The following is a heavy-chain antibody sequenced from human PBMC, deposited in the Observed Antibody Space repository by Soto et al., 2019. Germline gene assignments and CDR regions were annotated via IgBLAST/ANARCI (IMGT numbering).Heavy chain of an antibody. J-gene: IGHJ4*02. CDR1: GFTFTSSA. CDR2: IVVGSGNT. CDR3: AAHYHSSGWYGHY. D-gene: IGHD6-19*01. Sequence: RASVKVSCKASGFTFTSSAVQWVRQARGQRLEWIGWIVVGSGNTNYAQKFQERVTITRDMSTSTAYMELSSLRSEDTAVYYCAAHYHSSGWYGHYWGQGTLVTVSS. V-gene: IGHV1-58*01.